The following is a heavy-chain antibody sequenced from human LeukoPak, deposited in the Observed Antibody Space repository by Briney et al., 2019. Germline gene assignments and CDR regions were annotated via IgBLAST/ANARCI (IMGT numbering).Heavy chain of an antibody. CDR1: GYTFTGYY. CDR3: ARRHTSGWYYFDS. D-gene: IGHD6-19*01. CDR2: INPNSGGT. V-gene: IGHV1-2*02. Sequence: ASVKVSCKASGYTFTGYYLHWVRQAPGQGLEWMGWINPNSGGTNYAQKFQGRVTMTRDTSISTAYLELSRLTSDDTAVYFCARRHTSGWYYFDSWGQGTLVTVS. J-gene: IGHJ4*02.